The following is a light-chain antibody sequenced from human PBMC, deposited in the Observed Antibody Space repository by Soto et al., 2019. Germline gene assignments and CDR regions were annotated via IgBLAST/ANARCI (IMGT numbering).Light chain of an antibody. CDR3: QSYDSSLSGSYV. V-gene: IGLV1-40*01. Sequence: QSVLTQPPSVSGAPGQRLTISCTGSSSTIGAGYDVHWYQRLPGTAPKVLIYNNNNRPSGVPDRFSGSKSGTSASLAITGLQAEDEADYYCQSYDSSLSGSYVFGTGTKLTVL. CDR1: SSTIGAGYD. J-gene: IGLJ1*01. CDR2: NNN.